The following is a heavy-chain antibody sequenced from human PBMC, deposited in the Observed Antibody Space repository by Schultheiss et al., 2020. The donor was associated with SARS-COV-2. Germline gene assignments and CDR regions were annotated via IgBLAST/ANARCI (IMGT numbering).Heavy chain of an antibody. CDR3: ARTRIQLYYYYYGMDV. Sequence: SETLSLTCAVYGGSFSGYYWSWIRQPPGKGLEWIGYIYYSGSTNYNPSLKSRVTISVDTSKNQFSLKLSSVTAADTAVYYCARTRIQLYYYYYGMDVWGQGTTVTVSS. J-gene: IGHJ6*02. CDR2: IYYSGST. D-gene: IGHD5-18*01. V-gene: IGHV4-59*12. CDR1: GGSFSGYY.